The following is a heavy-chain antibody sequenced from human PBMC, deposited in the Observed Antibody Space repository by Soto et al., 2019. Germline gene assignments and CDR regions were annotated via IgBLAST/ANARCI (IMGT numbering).Heavy chain of an antibody. D-gene: IGHD3-10*01. Sequence: GASVKVSCKASGYTFTSYAMHWVRQAPGQGLEWMGWINTDNGNTKYAQNLQGRVIMSTDTSTSTAYMELRSLRSDDTAVDYCTREGSAPYYYYGMDAWGQGTTVTVSS. CDR1: GYTFTSYA. CDR3: TREGSAPYYYYGMDA. V-gene: IGHV1-3*04. CDR2: INTDNGNT. J-gene: IGHJ6*02.